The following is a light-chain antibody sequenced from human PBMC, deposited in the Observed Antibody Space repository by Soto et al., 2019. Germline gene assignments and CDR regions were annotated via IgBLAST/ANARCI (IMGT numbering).Light chain of an antibody. CDR2: WAS. CDR1: QSVLYSSNNKNY. J-gene: IGKJ4*01. Sequence: DIVMTQSPDSLSVSLGERATINFNSSQSVLYSSNNKNYLAWYQQKPGQPPKLLIYWASTRESGVPDRFSGSGSGTDFTLTISSLQAEDVAVYYCQQYYSIPLTFGGGTKVDIK. CDR3: QQYYSIPLT. V-gene: IGKV4-1*01.